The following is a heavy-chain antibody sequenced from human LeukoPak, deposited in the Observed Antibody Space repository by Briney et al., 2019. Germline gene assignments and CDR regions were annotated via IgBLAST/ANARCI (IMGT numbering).Heavy chain of an antibody. V-gene: IGHV5-51*01. Sequence: GESLKISCKGSGYSFTSYWIGWVRQMPGKGLEYMGIIYPGDSETIYSPSFQGQVTISADKSITTAYLQWSSLKASDTAMYYCARSKIRNCSGGSCFDAFDIWGQGTMVTVSS. D-gene: IGHD2-15*01. CDR2: IYPGDSET. CDR3: ARSKIRNCSGGSCFDAFDI. CDR1: GYSFTSYW. J-gene: IGHJ3*02.